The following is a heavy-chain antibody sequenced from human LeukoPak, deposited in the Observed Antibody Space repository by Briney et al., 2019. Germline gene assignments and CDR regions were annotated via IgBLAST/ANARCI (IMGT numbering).Heavy chain of an antibody. D-gene: IGHD3-22*01. V-gene: IGHV4-34*01. J-gene: IGHJ4*02. Sequence: SETLSLTCAVYGGSFSGYYWSWIRQPPGKGLEWIGEINHSGSTNYNPSLKSRVHISVDTSKKQFSLKLSSVTAANTAVYYCVTYYFDSSGPKKNYWGQGTLVTVSS. CDR1: GGSFSGYY. CDR2: INHSGST. CDR3: VTYYFDSSGPKKNY.